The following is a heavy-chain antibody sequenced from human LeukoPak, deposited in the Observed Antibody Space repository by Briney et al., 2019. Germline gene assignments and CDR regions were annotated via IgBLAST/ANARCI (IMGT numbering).Heavy chain of an antibody. CDR2: INPNSGDT. CDR3: ARGVTETTTGLTKFDP. CDR1: GYTFTGYY. Sequence: GASVKVSCKASGYTFTGYYMHWVRQAPGQGLEWMGWINPNSGDTHYAQSFQGRVTMTRDTSISTVYMDMSRLTSDDAAAYYCARGVTETTTGLTKFDPWGQGTLVTVSS. D-gene: IGHD1-1*01. V-gene: IGHV1-2*02. J-gene: IGHJ5*02.